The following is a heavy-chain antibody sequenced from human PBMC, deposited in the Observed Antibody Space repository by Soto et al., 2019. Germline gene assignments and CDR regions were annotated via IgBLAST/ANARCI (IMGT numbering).Heavy chain of an antibody. Sequence: QVQLQESGPGLVKPSQTLSLTCTVSGGSINSGGYYWSWIRQHPGKGLEWVGYIYYNGRASYNQSLKSRLTISVDTSKNQCSLKLSSVTAADTAMYFCARALLWFGKFNEFDYWGQGTLVTVSS. CDR2: IYYNGRA. V-gene: IGHV4-31*03. CDR1: GGSINSGGYY. CDR3: ARALLWFGKFNEFDY. D-gene: IGHD3-10*01. J-gene: IGHJ4*02.